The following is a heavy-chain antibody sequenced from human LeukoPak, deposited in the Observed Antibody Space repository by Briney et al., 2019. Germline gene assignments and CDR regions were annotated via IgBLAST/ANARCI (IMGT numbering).Heavy chain of an antibody. V-gene: IGHV1-69*02. J-gene: IGHJ4*02. CDR2: IIPILGIA. CDR3: ASRGAIFGGGSWFAN. Sequence: SVKVSCKPSGGTFSSYTISWVRQAPGQGFEWMGRIIPILGIANYAQKFQGRVTITADKSTSTAYMELSSLRSGDTPVYFCASRGAIFGGGSWFANWGQGTLVTVSS. D-gene: IGHD2-15*01. CDR1: GGTFSSYT.